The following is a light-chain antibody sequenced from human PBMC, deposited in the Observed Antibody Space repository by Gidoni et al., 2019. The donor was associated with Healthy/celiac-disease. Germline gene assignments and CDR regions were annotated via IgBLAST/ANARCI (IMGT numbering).Light chain of an antibody. J-gene: IGKJ1*01. Sequence: DIQMTQSPSSLSASVGDRVTITCRASQGISNYLAWYQEKPGKVPKLLIYAASTLQSGVPSRFSGSGSGTDFTLTISSLQPEDVATYYCQKYNSAPPSAFGQXTKVEIK. CDR3: QKYNSAPPSA. CDR1: QGISNY. CDR2: AAS. V-gene: IGKV1-27*01.